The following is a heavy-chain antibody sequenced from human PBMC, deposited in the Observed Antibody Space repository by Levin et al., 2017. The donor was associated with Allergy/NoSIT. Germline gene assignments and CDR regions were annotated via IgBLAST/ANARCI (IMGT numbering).Heavy chain of an antibody. CDR3: ARAQRDILTRYGYWFDP. CDR1: GGSISGYY. V-gene: IGHV4-4*07. CDR2: FYSSEST. Sequence: SETLSLTCTVSGGSISGYYWSWIRQPAGKGLEWIGRFYSSESTNYNPSLKSRVTMSVDTSKNQFSLKLSSVTAADTAVYYCARAQRDILTRYGYWFDPWGQGTLVTVSS. J-gene: IGHJ5*02. D-gene: IGHD3-9*01.